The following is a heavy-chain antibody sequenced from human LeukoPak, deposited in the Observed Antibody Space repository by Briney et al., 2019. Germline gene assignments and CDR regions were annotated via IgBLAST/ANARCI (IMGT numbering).Heavy chain of an antibody. V-gene: IGHV1-2*06. J-gene: IGHJ4*02. D-gene: IGHD6-19*01. CDR2: INPNSGGT. CDR3: ARGTVAASPGFDY. CDR1: GYPFTGYY. Sequence: ASVKVSCKASGYPFTGYYMHWVRQAPGQGLEWMGRINPNSGGTNYAQKFQGRVTMTRDTSISTAYMELSRLRSDDTAVYYCARGTVAASPGFDYWGQGTLVTVSS.